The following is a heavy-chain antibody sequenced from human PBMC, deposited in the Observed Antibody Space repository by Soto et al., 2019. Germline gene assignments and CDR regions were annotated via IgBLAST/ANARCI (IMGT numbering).Heavy chain of an antibody. CDR2: IYYSGST. CDR1: GGSVSSGSYY. V-gene: IGHV4-61*01. D-gene: IGHD5-18*01. CDR3: ARDSQLWPEAGLFDY. Sequence: SETLSLTCTVSGGSVSSGSYYWSWIRQPPGKGLEWIGYIYYSGSTNYNPSLKSRVTISVDTSKNQFSLKLSSVTAADTAVYYCARDSQLWPEAGLFDYWGQGTLVTVSS. J-gene: IGHJ4*02.